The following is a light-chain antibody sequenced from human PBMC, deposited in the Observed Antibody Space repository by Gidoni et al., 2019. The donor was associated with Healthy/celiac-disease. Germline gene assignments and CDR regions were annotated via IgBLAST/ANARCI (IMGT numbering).Light chain of an antibody. J-gene: IGKJ2*01. CDR1: QSVSSSY. Sequence: EIVFTQSPGTLSLSPGERATLSCRASQSVSSSYLAWYQQKPGQAPRLLIYGPSSKATGIPDRFSGSGSGTYFTLTSSRLAPEVVALYYWQYYGSSPRYTFGQGTKLEIK. CDR2: GPS. CDR3: QYYGSSPRYT. V-gene: IGKV3-20*01.